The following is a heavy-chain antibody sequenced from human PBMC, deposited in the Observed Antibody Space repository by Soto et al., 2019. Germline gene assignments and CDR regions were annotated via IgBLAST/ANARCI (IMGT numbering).Heavy chain of an antibody. CDR3: ARGMTLAGSGSYYNDY. Sequence: SETLSLTCAVYGGSFSGYYWSWIRQPPGKGLEWIGEINHSGSTNYNPSLKSRVTISVDTSKNQFSLKLSSVTAADTAVYYCARGMTLAGSGSYYNDYWGQGTLVTVSS. V-gene: IGHV4-34*01. CDR2: INHSGST. J-gene: IGHJ4*02. CDR1: GGSFSGYY. D-gene: IGHD3-10*01.